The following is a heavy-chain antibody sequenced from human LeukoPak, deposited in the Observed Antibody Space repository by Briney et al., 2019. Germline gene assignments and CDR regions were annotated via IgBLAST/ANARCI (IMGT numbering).Heavy chain of an antibody. CDR1: EYSFTTYW. Sequence: RESLKISCKASEYSFTTYWIGWVRQTPEKGLEWIGVVYPGDSDTRYNPPFQGQVTISADKSINTAFLQWSSLKVSDTAMYYCVRPAGGHYDYYYMDVWGKGTAVTVSS. CDR3: VRPAGGHYDYYYMDV. V-gene: IGHV5-51*01. CDR2: VYPGDSDT. J-gene: IGHJ6*03. D-gene: IGHD3-16*01.